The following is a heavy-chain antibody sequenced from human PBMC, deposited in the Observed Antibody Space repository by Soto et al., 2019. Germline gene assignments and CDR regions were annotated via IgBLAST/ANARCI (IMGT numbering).Heavy chain of an antibody. CDR3: ARAIRDYSTIIIVRFDY. CDR2: ISSSSSTI. Sequence: GGSLRLSCAASGFTFSSYSMNWVRQAPGKGLEWVSYISSSSSTIYYADSVKGRFTISRDNAKNSLYLQMNSLRAEDTAVYYCARAIRDYSTIIIVRFDYWGHGTLVTVSS. J-gene: IGHJ4*01. V-gene: IGHV3-48*01. D-gene: IGHD4-4*01. CDR1: GFTFSSYS.